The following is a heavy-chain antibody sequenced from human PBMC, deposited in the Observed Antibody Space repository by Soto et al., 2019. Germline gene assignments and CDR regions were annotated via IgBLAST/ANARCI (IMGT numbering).Heavy chain of an antibody. J-gene: IGHJ6*02. V-gene: IGHV3-23*01. Sequence: EVQLLESGGGLVQPGGSLRLSCAASGFTFSSYAMSWVRQAPGKGLEWVSAISGSGGSTYYADSVKGRFTISRDNSKNTLYLQMNSLRAEDTAVYYCAKGVVPAAMGYYYYGMDVWGQGTTVTVSS. CDR2: ISGSGGST. CDR3: AKGVVPAAMGYYYYGMDV. D-gene: IGHD2-2*01. CDR1: GFTFSSYA.